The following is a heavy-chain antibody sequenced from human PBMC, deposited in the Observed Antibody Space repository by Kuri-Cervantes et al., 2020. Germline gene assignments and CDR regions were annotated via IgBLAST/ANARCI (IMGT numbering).Heavy chain of an antibody. J-gene: IGHJ3*02. V-gene: IGHV3-7*01. Sequence: GESLKISCAASGFTFSSYWMTWVRQAPGKGLEWVANIKEDGSEKYYADSVKGRFTISRDNSKNTLYLQMNSLRAEDTAVYYCAREYILWFGELGNAFDIWGQGTMVTVSS. D-gene: IGHD3-10*01. CDR2: IKEDGSEK. CDR1: GFTFSSYW. CDR3: AREYILWFGELGNAFDI.